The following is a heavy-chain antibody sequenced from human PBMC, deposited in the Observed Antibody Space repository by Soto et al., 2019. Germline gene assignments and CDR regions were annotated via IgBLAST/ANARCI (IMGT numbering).Heavy chain of an antibody. CDR2: IFPADSDT. Sequence: PGESLKISCKGSVYSFSNYWIAWVRQMPGKGLEWMGIIFPADSDTKYSPSFQGQVTISADKSISTAYLQWSSLKASDTAMYYCASSVVVPSTMNYFDYWGQGSLVTV. J-gene: IGHJ4*02. CDR1: VYSFSNYW. CDR3: ASSVVVPSTMNYFDY. D-gene: IGHD2-15*01. V-gene: IGHV5-51*01.